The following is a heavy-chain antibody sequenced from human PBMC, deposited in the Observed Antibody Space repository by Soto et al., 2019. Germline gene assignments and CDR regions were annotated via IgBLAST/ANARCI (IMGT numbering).Heavy chain of an antibody. CDR3: ARAGAVAGSNWFDP. D-gene: IGHD6-19*01. Sequence: EVQLVESGGGLVQPGGSLRLSCAASGFTFSSYSMNWVRQAPGKGLEWVSSISSSSSYIYYADSVKGRFTISRDSAKNSLYLQMKSLRAEDTAVYYCARAGAVAGSNWFDPWGQGTLVTVSS. J-gene: IGHJ5*02. V-gene: IGHV3-21*01. CDR2: ISSSSSYI. CDR1: GFTFSSYS.